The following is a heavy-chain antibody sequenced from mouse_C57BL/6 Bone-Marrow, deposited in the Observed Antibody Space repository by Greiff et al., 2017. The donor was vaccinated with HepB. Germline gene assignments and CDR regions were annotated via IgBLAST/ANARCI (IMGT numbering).Heavy chain of an antibody. CDR3: VRQWLLRNYYAMDY. CDR1: GFSFNTYA. J-gene: IGHJ4*01. CDR2: IRSKSNNYAT. Sequence: VQLVESGGGLVQPKGSLKLSCAASGFSFNTYAMNWVRQAPGKGLEWVARIRSKSNNYATYYADSVKDRFTISRDDSESMLYLQMNNLKTEDTAMYYCVRQWLLRNYYAMDYWGQGTSVTVSS. V-gene: IGHV10-1*01. D-gene: IGHD2-3*01.